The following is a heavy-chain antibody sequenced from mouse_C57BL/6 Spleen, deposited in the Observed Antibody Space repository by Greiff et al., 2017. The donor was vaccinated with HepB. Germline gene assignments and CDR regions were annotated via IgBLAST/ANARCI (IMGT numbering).Heavy chain of an antibody. CDR2: IDPSDSYT. CDR1: GYTFTSYW. Sequence: VQLQQSGAELVKPGASVKLSCKASGYTFTSYWMQWVKQRPGQGLEWIGEIDPSDSYTNYNQKFKGKATLTVDTSSSTAYMQLSSLTSEDSAVYYCARGVYYDYFYAMDYWGQGTSVTVSS. CDR3: ARGVYYDYFYAMDY. D-gene: IGHD2-4*01. V-gene: IGHV1-50*01. J-gene: IGHJ4*01.